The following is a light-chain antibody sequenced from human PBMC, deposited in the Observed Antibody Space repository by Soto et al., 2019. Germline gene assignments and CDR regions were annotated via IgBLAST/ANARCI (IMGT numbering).Light chain of an antibody. Sequence: EIVLTQSPGTLSLSPGERATLSCRASQSVSSGYLAWYQQKPGQAPRLLIYGASSRATGIPDRFSGSGSGTEFTLTISSLQSEDFAVYYCQQYSNWPPITFGQGTRLEIK. CDR3: QQYSNWPPIT. J-gene: IGKJ5*01. CDR2: GAS. V-gene: IGKV3-20*01. CDR1: QSVSSGY.